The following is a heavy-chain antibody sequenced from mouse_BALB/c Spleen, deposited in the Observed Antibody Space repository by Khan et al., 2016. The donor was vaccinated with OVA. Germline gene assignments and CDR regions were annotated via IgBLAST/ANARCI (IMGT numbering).Heavy chain of an antibody. V-gene: IGHV1-61*01. J-gene: IGHJ1*01. CDR3: ARGTTASYWYFDV. D-gene: IGHD1-2*01. CDR2: IHPSDSET. CDR1: GYSFTSYW. Sequence: QVQLQQPGAELVRPGASVKLSCKASGYSFTSYWLNWVKQRLGQGLEWIGLIHPSDSETRLNQKFKDKATLTVDKSNSTAFMQLSCPTSEDSAVYYCARGTTASYWYFDVWGAGTTVTVSS.